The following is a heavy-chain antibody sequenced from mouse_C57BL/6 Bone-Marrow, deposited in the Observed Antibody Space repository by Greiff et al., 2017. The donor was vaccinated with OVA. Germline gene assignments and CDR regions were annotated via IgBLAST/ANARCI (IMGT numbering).Heavy chain of an antibody. J-gene: IGHJ3*01. Sequence: DVMLVESGGGLVKPGGSLKLSCAASGFTFSSYTMSWVRQTPEKRLEWVATISGGGGNTYYPDSVKGRFTISSDNAKNTLYLQMSSLRSEDTALYYCARRDGDYDYDGGFAYWGQGTLVTVSA. CDR1: GFTFSSYT. CDR2: ISGGGGNT. V-gene: IGHV5-9*01. D-gene: IGHD2-4*01. CDR3: ARRDGDYDYDGGFAY.